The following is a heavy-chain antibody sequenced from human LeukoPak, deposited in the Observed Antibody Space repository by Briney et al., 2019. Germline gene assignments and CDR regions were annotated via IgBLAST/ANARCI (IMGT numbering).Heavy chain of an antibody. J-gene: IGHJ4*02. CDR2: VSWDGTVT. CDR1: GFTFDDYN. Sequence: GGSLRLSCAASGFTFDDYNMHWVRQVPGRGLEWVSLVSWDGTVTYYRDSVEGRFTISRDNSKNFLYLQMNSLKSEDAGFYFCAKGGVAIITKKDYLEYWGPGTLVTVSS. V-gene: IGHV3-43*01. CDR3: AKGGVAIITKKDYLEY. D-gene: IGHD3-3*01.